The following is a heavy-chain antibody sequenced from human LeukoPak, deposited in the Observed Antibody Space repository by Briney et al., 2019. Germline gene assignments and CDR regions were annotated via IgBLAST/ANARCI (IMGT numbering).Heavy chain of an antibody. Sequence: SQTLSLTCAISGDSVSSNSAAWNWIRQSPSRGLEWLGRTYYRSKWFNDYAVSVKGLITINPETSKNQFSLQLNSVTPEDTAVYYCARDLLDSFDIWGQGTMVTVS. CDR1: GDSVSSNSAA. V-gene: IGHV6-1*01. J-gene: IGHJ3*02. CDR3: ARDLLDSFDI. CDR2: TYYRSKWFN.